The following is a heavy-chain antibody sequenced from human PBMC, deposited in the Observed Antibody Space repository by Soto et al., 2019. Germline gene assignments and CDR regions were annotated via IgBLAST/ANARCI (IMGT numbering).Heavy chain of an antibody. D-gene: IGHD4-4*01. V-gene: IGHV3-74*01. Sequence: EGQLVESGGGSVQPGGSLRLSCAASGFTFSGYWMYWVRQSPGKGLVWVSRIDGDGTSTGYADSVKGRFTISRDNAKNTLYLQMSSLRAEDTAVYYCARDPRNLGLDPWGLGTLVTVSS. J-gene: IGHJ5*02. CDR1: GFTFSGYW. CDR3: ARDPRNLGLDP. CDR2: IDGDGTST.